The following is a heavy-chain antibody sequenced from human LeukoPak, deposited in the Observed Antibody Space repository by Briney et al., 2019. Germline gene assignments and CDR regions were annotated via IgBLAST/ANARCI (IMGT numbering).Heavy chain of an antibody. CDR1: GFTFSSYA. CDR2: ISGSGGST. J-gene: IGHJ4*02. D-gene: IGHD5-18*01. CDR3: GGDTAMDLIFDY. Sequence: GESLKISCAASGFTFSSYAMSWVRQAPGKGLEWVSAISGSGGSTYHADSVKGRFTISRDNSKNTLYLQMNSLRAEDTAVYYCGGDTAMDLIFDYWGQGTLVTVSS. V-gene: IGHV3-23*01.